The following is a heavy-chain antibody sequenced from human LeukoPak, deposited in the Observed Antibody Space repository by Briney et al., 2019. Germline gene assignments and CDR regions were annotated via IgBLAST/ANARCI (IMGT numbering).Heavy chain of an antibody. V-gene: IGHV5-51*01. Sequence: GESLKISCKASGYISTNYWIGWVRQMPGKGLEWMGIMYPGDSETRYGPSIQGHVTISADKSITTAYLQWSSLRASDTAMYYCARGDLHGSLTAYNHFDYWGQGSLVTVSS. D-gene: IGHD3-10*01. J-gene: IGHJ4*02. CDR2: MYPGDSET. CDR1: GYISTNYW. CDR3: ARGDLHGSLTAYNHFDY.